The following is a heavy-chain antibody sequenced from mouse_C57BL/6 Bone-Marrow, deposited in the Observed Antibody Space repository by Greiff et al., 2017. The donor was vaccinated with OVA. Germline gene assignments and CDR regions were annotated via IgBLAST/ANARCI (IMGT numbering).Heavy chain of an antibody. CDR3: ARWGRGGAYGGYFDV. V-gene: IGHV3-8*01. J-gene: IGHJ1*03. CDR2: ISSSGST. Sequence: EVQLQESGPGLAKPSQTLSLTCSVTGYSITSDYWNWIRKFPGNKLEYMGYISSSGSTYYNQSPKNRISITRDTSKNQYYLQLNSVTTDDTSTYYCARWGRGGAYGGYFDVWGTGTTVTVSS. CDR1: GYSITSDY. D-gene: IGHD1-1*01.